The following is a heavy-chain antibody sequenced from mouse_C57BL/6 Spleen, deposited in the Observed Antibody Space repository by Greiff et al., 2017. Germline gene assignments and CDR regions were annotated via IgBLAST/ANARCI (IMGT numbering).Heavy chain of an antibody. J-gene: IGHJ3*01. Sequence: VQLQQPGPELVKPGASVKISCKASGYAFSSSWMNWVKQRPGKGLEWIGRIYPGDGDTNYNGKFKGKATLTADKSSSTAYMQLSSLTSEDSAVYFCARALTGSFAYWGQGTLVTVSA. V-gene: IGHV1-82*01. CDR3: ARALTGSFAY. CDR2: IYPGDGDT. CDR1: GYAFSSSW. D-gene: IGHD4-1*01.